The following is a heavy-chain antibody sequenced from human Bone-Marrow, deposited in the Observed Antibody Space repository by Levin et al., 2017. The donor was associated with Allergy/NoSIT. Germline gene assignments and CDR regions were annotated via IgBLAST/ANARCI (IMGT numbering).Heavy chain of an antibody. CDR3: ARDPARGYYDSSGYSGDH. CDR1: GFTFRHYT. V-gene: IGHV3-48*02. D-gene: IGHD3-22*01. J-gene: IGHJ4*02. CDR2: ITSSGDST. Sequence: PSASVKVSCAASGFTFRHYTMNWVRQAPGKGLEWVSCITSSGDSTYYADSVKGRFTISRDNAKNSLYLQLNRLRDEDTAMYYCARDPARGYYDSSGYSGDHWGQGTLVTVSS.